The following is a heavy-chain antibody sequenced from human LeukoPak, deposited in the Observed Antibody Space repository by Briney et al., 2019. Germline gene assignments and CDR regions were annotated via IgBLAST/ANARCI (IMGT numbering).Heavy chain of an antibody. CDR2: ISGSGGST. CDR1: GFTFSNYA. J-gene: IGHJ4*02. CDR3: AKEGPEYYDILTGYYIDY. Sequence: PGGSLRLSCAASGFTFSNYAMSWVRQAPGKGLEWVSAISGSGGSTYYADSVKGRFTISRDNSKNTLYLQMNSLRAEDTAVYYCAKEGPEYYDILTGYYIDYWGQGTLVTVSS. D-gene: IGHD3-9*01. V-gene: IGHV3-23*01.